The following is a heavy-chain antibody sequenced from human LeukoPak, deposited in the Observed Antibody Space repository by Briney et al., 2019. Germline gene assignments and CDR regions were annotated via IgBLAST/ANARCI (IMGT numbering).Heavy chain of an antibody. D-gene: IGHD2-2*01. CDR1: GGSISSYY. J-gene: IGHJ5*02. V-gene: IGHV4-59*01. CDR2: IYYSGST. CDR3: ARDRGYCSSTSCYRRSGRAGHWFDP. Sequence: SETLSLTCTVSGGSISSYYWSWIRQPPGKGLEWIGYIYYSGSTNYNPSLKSRVTISVDTSKNQFSLKLSSVTAADTAVYYCARDRGYCSSTSCYRRSGRAGHWFDPWGQGTLVTVSS.